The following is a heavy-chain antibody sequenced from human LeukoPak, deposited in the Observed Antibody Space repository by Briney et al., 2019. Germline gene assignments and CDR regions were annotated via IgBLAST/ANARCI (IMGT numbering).Heavy chain of an antibody. CDR3: ARAVRPVAVAGLDY. CDR1: GYTFTSYG. D-gene: IGHD6-19*01. Sequence: GASVKVSCKASGYTFTSYGISWVRQAPGQGLEWMGWISAYNGNTNYAQKLQGRVTMTTDTPTSTAYMELRSLRSDDTAVYYCARAVRPVAVAGLDYWGQGTLVTVSS. CDR2: ISAYNGNT. V-gene: IGHV1-18*01. J-gene: IGHJ4*02.